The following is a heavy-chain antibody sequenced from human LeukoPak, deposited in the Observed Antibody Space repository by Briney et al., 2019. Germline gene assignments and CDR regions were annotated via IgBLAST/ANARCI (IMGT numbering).Heavy chain of an antibody. CDR3: ARGAGSVIPLDY. D-gene: IGHD5-24*01. J-gene: IGHJ4*02. Sequence: PSETLSLTCTVSGGSISSGGYYWSWIRQHPGKGLEWIGYIYYSGSTYYNPSLKSRVTISVDTSKNQFSLKLSSVTAADTAVYYCARGAGSVIPLDYWGQGTLVTVSS. CDR1: GGSISSGGYY. V-gene: IGHV4-31*03. CDR2: IYYSGST.